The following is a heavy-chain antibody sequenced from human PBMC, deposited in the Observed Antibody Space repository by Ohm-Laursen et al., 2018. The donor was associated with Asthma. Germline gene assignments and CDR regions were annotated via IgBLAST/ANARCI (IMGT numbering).Heavy chain of an antibody. V-gene: IGHV1-3*01. CDR3: ASSGSGSYFWFDP. D-gene: IGHD1-26*01. J-gene: IGHJ5*02. CDR1: GYTFTDHH. CDR2: INAGNGNT. Sequence: SSVKVSCNVSGYTFTDHHMHWVRQAPGQRLEWMGWINAGNGNTKYSQKFQGRVTITRDTSASTAYMELSSLRSEDTAVYYCASSGSGSYFWFDPWGQGALVTVSS.